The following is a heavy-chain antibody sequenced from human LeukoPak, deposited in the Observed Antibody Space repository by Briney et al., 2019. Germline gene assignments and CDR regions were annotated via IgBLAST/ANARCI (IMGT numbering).Heavy chain of an antibody. D-gene: IGHD3-22*01. CDR2: ISGSGTVT. Sequence: GGSLRLSCAASGFIFNNFAMSWVRQAPGKGLEWVSGISGSGTVTYYADSVKGRFTISRDNAKNSLYLQMNSLRAEDTALYYCARDGYDSSGYYFSLDYWGQGTLVTVSS. V-gene: IGHV3-23*01. CDR1: GFIFNNFA. J-gene: IGHJ4*02. CDR3: ARDGYDSSGYYFSLDY.